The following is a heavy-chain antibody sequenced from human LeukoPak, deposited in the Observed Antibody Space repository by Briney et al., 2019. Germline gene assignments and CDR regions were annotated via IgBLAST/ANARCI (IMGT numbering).Heavy chain of an antibody. J-gene: IGHJ4*02. CDR2: ISPYNGNT. V-gene: IGHV1-18*01. Sequence: GASVKVSCKASGYTFTRYGMSWVRQAPGQGLEWMGWISPYNGNTNYAQKLQGRVTMTTDTSTSTAYMELRSLRSDDTAVYYWASQLQYGANAVCYRAGVDSCGQGPLTPVSS. CDR3: ASQLQYGANAVCYRAGVDS. CDR1: GYTFTRYG. D-gene: IGHD4/OR15-4a*01.